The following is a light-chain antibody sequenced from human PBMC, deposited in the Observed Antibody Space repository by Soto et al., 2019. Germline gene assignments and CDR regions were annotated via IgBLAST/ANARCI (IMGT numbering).Light chain of an antibody. Sequence: QSVLTQPPSASGTPGQRVTISCSGSTSNIGSNTVTWYQQFPGTAPKVLIYSYNQRPSGVPDRFSGSKSGTSASLAISGLQSEDEAAYYCAAWDDSLNGVVFGGGTKLTVL. J-gene: IGLJ2*01. CDR1: TSNIGSNT. V-gene: IGLV1-44*01. CDR2: SYN. CDR3: AAWDDSLNGVV.